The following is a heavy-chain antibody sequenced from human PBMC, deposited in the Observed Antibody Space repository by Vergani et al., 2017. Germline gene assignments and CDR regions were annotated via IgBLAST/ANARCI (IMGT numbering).Heavy chain of an antibody. D-gene: IGHD3-3*01. V-gene: IGHV3-23*01. Sequence: EVQLLESGGGLVQPGGSLRLSCAASGFTFSSYAMSWVRQAPGKGLEWVSAISGSGGSTYYADSVKGRFTISRDNSKNTPYLQMNSLRAEDTAVYYCAKGVGVVIIVADYWGQGTLVTVSS. J-gene: IGHJ4*02. CDR3: AKGVGVVIIVADY. CDR1: GFTFSSYA. CDR2: ISGSGGST.